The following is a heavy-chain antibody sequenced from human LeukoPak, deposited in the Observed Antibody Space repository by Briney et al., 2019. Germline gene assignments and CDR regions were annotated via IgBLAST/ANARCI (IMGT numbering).Heavy chain of an antibody. V-gene: IGHV1-2*02. CDR2: INANNGGT. D-gene: IGHD3-10*01. Sequence: ASVKVSCKASGYTFSGYYMHRVRQAPGQGLEWMGWINANNGGTNYAQKFQGRVTWTRDTSISTAYMELGRLRSDDTAVYYCARDYGRGFDIWGQGTMVTVSS. CDR1: GYTFSGYY. CDR3: ARDYGRGFDI. J-gene: IGHJ3*02.